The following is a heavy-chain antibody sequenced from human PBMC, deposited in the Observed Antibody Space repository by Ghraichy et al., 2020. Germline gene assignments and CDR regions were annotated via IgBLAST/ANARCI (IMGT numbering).Heavy chain of an antibody. V-gene: IGHV3-23*01. D-gene: IGHD6-19*01. J-gene: IGHJ3*02. Sequence: GGSLRLSCEASGFTFSSYVMSWVRQAPGKGLEWVSTISGSGDSSYYADSVKGRFTISRDNSKNTLYLQMNSLRAEDTAVYYCAKDLEAAVTGRYDAFDIWGQGTMVTVSS. CDR3: AKDLEAAVTGRYDAFDI. CDR2: ISGSGDSS. CDR1: GFTFSSYV.